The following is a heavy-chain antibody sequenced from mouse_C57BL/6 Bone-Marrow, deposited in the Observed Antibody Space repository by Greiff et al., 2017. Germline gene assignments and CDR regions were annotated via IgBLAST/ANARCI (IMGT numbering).Heavy chain of an antibody. CDR3: AIYDGFAY. V-gene: IGHV1-69*01. CDR1: GYTFTSYW. Sequence: VQLQQPGAELVMPGASVKLSCKASGYTFTSYWMHWVKQRPGQGLEWIGEIDPSDSYTNYNQKFQGKSTLTVDKSSGTAYMQLSILTSEDSAVYYCAIYDGFAYWGQGTLVTVSA. D-gene: IGHD2-12*01. J-gene: IGHJ3*01. CDR2: IDPSDSYT.